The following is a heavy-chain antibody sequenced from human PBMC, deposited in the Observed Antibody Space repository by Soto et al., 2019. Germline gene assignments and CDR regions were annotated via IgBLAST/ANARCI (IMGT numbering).Heavy chain of an antibody. Sequence: GESLKISCKGSGYSFTTYWIGWVRQMPGKGLDWMGIINPRDSDTRYSPSFQGQVTLSADKSINTAYLQWSSLKASDTAMYYCARPGSSSSDYWGQGTLVTDSS. V-gene: IGHV5-51*01. CDR3: ARPGSSSSDY. D-gene: IGHD6-6*01. CDR1: GYSFTTYW. J-gene: IGHJ4*02. CDR2: INPRDSDT.